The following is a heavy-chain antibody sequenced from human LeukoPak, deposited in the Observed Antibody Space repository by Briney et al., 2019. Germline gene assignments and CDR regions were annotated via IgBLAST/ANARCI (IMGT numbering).Heavy chain of an antibody. D-gene: IGHD3-22*01. CDR3: AKDGLPYYYDSSGTDY. CDR2: IRYDGSNK. CDR1: EFTFSSYG. V-gene: IGHV3-30*02. Sequence: GGSLRLSCAASEFTFSSYGMHWVRQAPGKGLEWVAFIRYDGSNKYYADSVKGRFTISRDNSKNTLYLQMNSLRAEDTAVYYCAKDGLPYYYDSSGTDYWGQGTLVTVSS. J-gene: IGHJ4*02.